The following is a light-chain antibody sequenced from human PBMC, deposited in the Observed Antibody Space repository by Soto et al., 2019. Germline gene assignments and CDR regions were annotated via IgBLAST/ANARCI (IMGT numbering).Light chain of an antibody. Sequence: QSGLTQPASVSGSPGQSIAISCTGTNSDVGYYNYVSWYQHHPGKAPKLIISDVSNRPSGVSNRFSGSKSGNTASLTISGLQAEDEADYYCSSSTSRTTLVFGGGTKLTVL. CDR2: DVS. CDR1: NSDVGYYNY. CDR3: SSSTSRTTLV. J-gene: IGLJ2*01. V-gene: IGLV2-14*03.